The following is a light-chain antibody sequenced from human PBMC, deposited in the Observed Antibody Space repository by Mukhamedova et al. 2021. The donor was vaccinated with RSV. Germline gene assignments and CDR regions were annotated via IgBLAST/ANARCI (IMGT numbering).Light chain of an antibody. J-gene: IGLJ3*02. CDR3: ATGDANRPGWV. V-gene: IGLV1-44*01. Sequence: YNNNQRPSGVPDRFSGSKSGTSASLAISGLQSEDEAIYYCATGDANRPGWVFGGGTMVSVL. CDR2: NNN.